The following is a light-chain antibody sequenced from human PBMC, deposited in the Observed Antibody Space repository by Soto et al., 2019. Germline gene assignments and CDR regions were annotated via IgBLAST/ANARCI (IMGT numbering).Light chain of an antibody. CDR2: DAS. V-gene: IGKV3-11*01. J-gene: IGKJ4*01. CDR3: QQRSNWPPXT. CDR1: QSVSSY. Sequence: EIVLTQSPATLSLSPGERATLSCRASQSVSSYLAWYQQKPGQAPRLLIYDASNRATGIPARFSGSGSGTDFTLXISSLEPEDFAVYYCQQRSNWPPXTFG.